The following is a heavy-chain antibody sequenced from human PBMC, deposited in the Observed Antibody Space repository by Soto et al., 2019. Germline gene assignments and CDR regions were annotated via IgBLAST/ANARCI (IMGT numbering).Heavy chain of an antibody. Sequence: GGSLRLSCAASGFNFSTYAMHWGRQAPGKGLEWVAVISYDGSNKYYADSVKGRFTISRDNSKNTLYLQMNSLRAEDTAVYYCAKPPITIFGVVITPHYFDYWGQGTLVTVSS. J-gene: IGHJ4*02. D-gene: IGHD3-3*01. CDR2: ISYDGSNK. V-gene: IGHV3-30-3*02. CDR1: GFNFSTYA. CDR3: AKPPITIFGVVITPHYFDY.